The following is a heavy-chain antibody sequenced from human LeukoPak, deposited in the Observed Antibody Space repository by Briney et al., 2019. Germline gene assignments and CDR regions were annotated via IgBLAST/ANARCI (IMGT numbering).Heavy chain of an antibody. CDR1: GFIFNNYW. D-gene: IGHD3-16*01. CDR2: IKEDGREK. Sequence: GGSLRLSCAASGFIFNNYWMNWVRQAPGKGLEWVASIKEDGREKLYVESLEGRLTITRDNAKESLHLQMRNLRVEDTAVYYCTRALGHSVLAFDVWGQGTVVIVS. V-gene: IGHV3-7*03. J-gene: IGHJ3*01. CDR3: TRALGHSVLAFDV.